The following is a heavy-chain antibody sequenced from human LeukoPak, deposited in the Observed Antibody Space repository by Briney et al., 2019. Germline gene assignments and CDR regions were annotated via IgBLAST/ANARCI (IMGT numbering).Heavy chain of an antibody. V-gene: IGHV1-18*01. D-gene: IGHD6-6*01. CDR3: ARAPREQLAHFDY. J-gene: IGHJ4*02. CDR2: IGAYNGNP. CDR1: GYTFTIYG. Sequence: ASEKVSCKASGYTFTIYGISWVRQGPGQGLELMGWIGAYNGNPNYAQKLQGRVTMTTDTSTSTAYMELRSLRSDDAAVYYCARAPREQLAHFDYWGQGTLVTVSS.